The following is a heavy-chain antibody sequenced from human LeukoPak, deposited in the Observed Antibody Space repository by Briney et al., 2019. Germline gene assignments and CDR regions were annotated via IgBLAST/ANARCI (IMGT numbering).Heavy chain of an antibody. V-gene: IGHV4-39*02. CDR2: IYYSGST. D-gene: IGHD3-22*01. Sequence: SETLSLTCTVSGGSISSSSYYWGWIRQPPGKGLEWIGSIYYSGSTYYNPSLKSRVTISVDTSKNQFSLKLSSVTAADTAVYYCARDPYYYDSSGYYLQSPFDYWGQGILVTVSS. CDR1: GGSISSSSYY. CDR3: ARDPYYYDSSGYYLQSPFDY. J-gene: IGHJ4*02.